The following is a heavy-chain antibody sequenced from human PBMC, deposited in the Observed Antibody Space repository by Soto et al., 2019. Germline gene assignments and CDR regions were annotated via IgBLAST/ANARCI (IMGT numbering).Heavy chain of an antibody. Sequence: XTLSLPCTVSGGSLSSYEWSWIRQPPGKGLELIGYIYYSGSTNYNPSLKSRVTISVDTSKNQFSLKLSSVTSADKAVYYCARYYYEIGAFDIWGQGTMGTVSS. CDR3: ARYYYEIGAFDI. J-gene: IGHJ3*02. CDR1: GGSLSSYE. D-gene: IGHD3-22*01. CDR2: IYYSGST. V-gene: IGHV4-59*01.